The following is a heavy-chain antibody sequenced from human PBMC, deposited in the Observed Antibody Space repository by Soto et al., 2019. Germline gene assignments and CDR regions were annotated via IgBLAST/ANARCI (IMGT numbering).Heavy chain of an antibody. Sequence: SETLSLTWNVSGDSMSPFYWSWIRQSPGKGREWIGYIYHIGTTTYNPYLESGGTISLEASKKQFSLKLSAGTVADTAVDNCGRFPRNSFDFWGRGTRVTVSP. CDR3: GRFPRNSFDF. V-gene: IGHV4-59*01. CDR2: IYHIGTT. J-gene: IGHJ4*02. CDR1: GDSMSPFY.